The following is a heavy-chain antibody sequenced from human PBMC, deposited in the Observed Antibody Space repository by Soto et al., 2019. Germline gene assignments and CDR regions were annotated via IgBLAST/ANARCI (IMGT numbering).Heavy chain of an antibody. D-gene: IGHD3-10*01. CDR2: ISGGGDNT. CDR1: GFTFSNYA. J-gene: IGHJ4*02. Sequence: EVQLLDSGGGLVQPGGSLRLSCEASGFTFSNYAMNWVRQAPGKGLEWVLGISGGGDNTYYADSVKGRFTTSRDNSKNPVVLPMHRLGAEGAAVYLCPKERLARGFDFWGQGTLVTVSS. V-gene: IGHV3-23*01. CDR3: PKERLARGFDF.